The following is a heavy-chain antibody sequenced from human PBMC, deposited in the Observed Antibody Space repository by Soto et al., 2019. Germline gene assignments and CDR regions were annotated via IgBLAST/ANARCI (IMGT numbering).Heavy chain of an antibody. CDR3: AKENVRFAMDV. CDR2: ISYDGGTE. D-gene: IGHD3-16*01. V-gene: IGHV3-30-3*01. CDR1: GFIFSGYA. Sequence: GGSLRLSCAASGFIFSGYAMHWVRRAPGKGLDWVAVISYDGGTEYYADSVKGRFTISRDNSKNTLYLQMNSLRAEDTAVYYCAKENVRFAMDVWGQGSMVTVSS. J-gene: IGHJ6*02.